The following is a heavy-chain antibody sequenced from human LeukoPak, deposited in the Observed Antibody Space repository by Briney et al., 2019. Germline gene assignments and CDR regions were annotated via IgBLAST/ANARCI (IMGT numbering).Heavy chain of an antibody. D-gene: IGHD3-22*01. CDR1: GGPSSSGSYY. CDR2: IYTSGST. V-gene: IGHV4-61*02. J-gene: IGHJ5*02. CDR3: AGSPRSYYYDSSGRTWFDP. Sequence: SETLSLTCTVSGGPSSSGSYYWSWIRQPAGKGLEWIGRIYTSGSTNYNPSLKSRVTISVDTSKNQFSLKLSSVTAADTAVYYCAGSPRSYYYDSSGRTWFDPWGQGTLVTVSS.